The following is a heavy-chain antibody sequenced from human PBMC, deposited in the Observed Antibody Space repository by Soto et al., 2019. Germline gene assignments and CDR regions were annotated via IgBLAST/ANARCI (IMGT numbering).Heavy chain of an antibody. J-gene: IGHJ4*02. CDR2: ISGSGGST. D-gene: IGHD1-26*01. Sequence: GGSLRLSCAASGFTFSSYAMSWVRQAPGKGLEWVSAISGSGGSTYYADSVKGRFTISRDNSKNTLYLQMNSLRAEDTAVYYCARGGGPSGRSVSVYWGQGTLVTVSS. CDR3: ARGGGPSGRSVSVY. V-gene: IGHV3-23*01. CDR1: GFTFSSYA.